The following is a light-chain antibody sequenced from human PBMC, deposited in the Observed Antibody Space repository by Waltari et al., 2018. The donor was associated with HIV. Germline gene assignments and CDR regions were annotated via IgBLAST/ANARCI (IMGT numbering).Light chain of an antibody. CDR3: SSYADSNDLL. CDR2: EVT. V-gene: IGLV2-8*01. Sequence: QSALTQPPSASESPGQSVTISCTGTTSDVGYYNYVSWYQQHPGKAPKLISYEVTKRPSGVPDRFSGSKSGNTASLTVSGLQPEDEADYYCSSYADSNDLLFGGGTRLTVL. CDR1: TSDVGYYNY. J-gene: IGLJ2*01.